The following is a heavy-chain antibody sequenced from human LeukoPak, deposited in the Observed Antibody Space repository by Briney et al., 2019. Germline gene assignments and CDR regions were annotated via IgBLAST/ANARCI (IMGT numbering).Heavy chain of an antibody. V-gene: IGHV1-69*05. CDR2: IIPIFGTA. CDR3: ARDLQYDFTYYMDV. CDR1: GGTFSSYA. J-gene: IGHJ6*03. Sequence: GASVKVSCKASGGTFSSYAISWVRQAPGQGLEWMGRIIPIFGTANYAQKFQGRVTITTDESTSTAYMELSSLRSEDTAVYYCARDLQYDFTYYMDVWGKGTTVTVSS. D-gene: IGHD3-3*01.